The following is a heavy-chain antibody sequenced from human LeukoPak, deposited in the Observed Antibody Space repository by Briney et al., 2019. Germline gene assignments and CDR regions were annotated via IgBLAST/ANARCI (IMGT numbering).Heavy chain of an antibody. Sequence: QAGGSLRLSCAASGFIFSNYWMSWVRQAPGKGLEWVANIKQDGSEKYYVDSVKGRFTISRDNVKNSLYLQMNSLRAEDTAVYYCARLSYYFDYWGQGTLVSVSS. V-gene: IGHV3-7*01. J-gene: IGHJ4*02. CDR1: GFIFSNYW. CDR3: ARLSYYFDY. CDR2: IKQDGSEK.